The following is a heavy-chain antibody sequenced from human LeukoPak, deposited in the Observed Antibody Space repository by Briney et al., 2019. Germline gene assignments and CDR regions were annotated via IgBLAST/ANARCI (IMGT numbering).Heavy chain of an antibody. D-gene: IGHD5-24*01. CDR2: IIPIFGTA. J-gene: IGHJ3*02. Sequence: ASVKVSCKASRGTFSSYAISWVRQAPGQGLEWMGGIIPIFGTANYAQKFQGRVTMTTDTSTSTGYMELRSLRSDDTAVYYCAKAVDLATISVDIWGQGTMVTVSS. V-gene: IGHV1-69*05. CDR1: RGTFSSYA. CDR3: AKAVDLATISVDI.